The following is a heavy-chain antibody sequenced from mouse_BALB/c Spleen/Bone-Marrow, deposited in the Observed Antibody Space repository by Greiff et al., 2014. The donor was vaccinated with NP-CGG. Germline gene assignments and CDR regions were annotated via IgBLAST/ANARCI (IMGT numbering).Heavy chain of an antibody. Sequence: EVQVVESGAALVKPGASVKLSCTASGFNIKDTYMYWVKQRPEQGLEWIGRIDPANGNTKYDPKFQGKATITADTSSNTAYLQLSSLTSEDTAVYYCARYRYYGSSYAMDYWGQGTSVTVSS. J-gene: IGHJ4*01. CDR1: GFNIKDTY. CDR3: ARYRYYGSSYAMDY. V-gene: IGHV14-3*02. D-gene: IGHD1-1*01. CDR2: IDPANGNT.